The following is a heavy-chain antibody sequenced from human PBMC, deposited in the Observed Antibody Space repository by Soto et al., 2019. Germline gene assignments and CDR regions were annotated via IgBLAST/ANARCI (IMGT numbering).Heavy chain of an antibody. D-gene: IGHD6-19*01. J-gene: IGHJ3*02. V-gene: IGHV1-2*02. CDR3: ARAGGSGWHGTDAFDI. CDR1: GYTFTGYY. Sequence: ASEKVSCKASGYTFTGYYMHWVRQAPGQGLEWMGWINPNSGGTNYAQKFQGRVTMTRDTSISTAYMELSRLRSDDTAVYYCARAGGSGWHGTDAFDIWGQGTMVTVSS. CDR2: INPNSGGT.